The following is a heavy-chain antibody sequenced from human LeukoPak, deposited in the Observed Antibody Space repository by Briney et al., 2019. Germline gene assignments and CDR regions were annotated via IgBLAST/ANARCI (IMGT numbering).Heavy chain of an antibody. D-gene: IGHD6-13*01. Sequence: GGSLRLSCAASGFTFSSYAMSWVRQAPGKGLEWVSGISGSGGSKYYADSVKGRFTISRDNSKNTLYLQMNSLRAEDTAVYYCAFHSSSWGGTYFDYWGQGTLVTVSS. V-gene: IGHV3-23*01. CDR1: GFTFSSYA. CDR2: ISGSGGSK. CDR3: AFHSSSWGGTYFDY. J-gene: IGHJ4*02.